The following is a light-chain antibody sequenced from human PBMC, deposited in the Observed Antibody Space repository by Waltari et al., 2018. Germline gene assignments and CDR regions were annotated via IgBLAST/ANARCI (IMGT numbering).Light chain of an antibody. CDR1: QSVGSY. CDR2: DAS. Sequence: EIVLTQSPATLSLSPGDTPTLPCRASQSVGSYLAWYQQKPGQHPRLLIYDASNRATGVPARFRGSGSGTDFTLTISSLEAEDFAVYYCQQRSNWTPHTFGQGARLEIK. CDR3: QQRSNWTPHT. J-gene: IGKJ2*01. V-gene: IGKV3-11*01.